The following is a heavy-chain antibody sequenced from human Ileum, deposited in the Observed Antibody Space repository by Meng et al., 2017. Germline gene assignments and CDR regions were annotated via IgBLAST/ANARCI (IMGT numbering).Heavy chain of an antibody. CDR1: GGSLSEYY. D-gene: IGHD3-22*01. CDR2: INHGGNT. CDR3: ARVELRGDTRDSCGLDH. V-gene: IGHV4-34*01. J-gene: IGHJ4*02. Sequence: GARLCTPSETLSLTCQCYGGSLSEYYWRLIRQTPGKGLEWIGEINHGGNTNYNPSLKSRVTISIDTSRDQFSLKLTSVTAADTAVYYCARVELRGDTRDSCGLDHWGQGTLVTVSS.